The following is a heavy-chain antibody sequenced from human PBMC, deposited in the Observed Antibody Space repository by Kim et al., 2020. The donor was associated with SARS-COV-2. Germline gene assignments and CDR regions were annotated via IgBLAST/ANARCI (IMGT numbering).Heavy chain of an antibody. CDR1: GGSISSGPYF. Sequence: SETLSLTCTVSGGSISSGPYFWSWIRQHPGKGLEWIGHIYYSGSTYYNPSLKSRVTISVDTSKKQFSLKLSSVTAADTAVYYCARGLWFGELDLSYFAYWGQGTLGTVSS. J-gene: IGHJ4*02. CDR2: IYYSGST. CDR3: ARGLWFGELDLSYFAY. D-gene: IGHD3-10*01. V-gene: IGHV4-31*03.